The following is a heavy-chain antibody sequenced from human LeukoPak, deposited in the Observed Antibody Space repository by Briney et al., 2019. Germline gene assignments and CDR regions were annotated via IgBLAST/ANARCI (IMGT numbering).Heavy chain of an antibody. CDR1: VYTYPRNC. J-gene: IGHJ4*02. CDR2: IPHDGCNA. Sequence: LRLFRGASVYTYPRNCMHWVPQASGKALEWVATIPHDGCNALYAGSVTGRFTISRDDSKNTQYLQMNSLRVEDSAMYFCAIGSDYYYAYWGRGTLVTVSS. D-gene: IGHD3-3*01. CDR3: AIGSDYYYAY. V-gene: IGHV3-30-3*01.